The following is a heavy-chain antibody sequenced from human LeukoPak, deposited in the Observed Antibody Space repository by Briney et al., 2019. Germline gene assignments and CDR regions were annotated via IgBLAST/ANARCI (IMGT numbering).Heavy chain of an antibody. V-gene: IGHV4-59*08. Sequence: PSETLSLTCTVSGGSISSYYWSWIRQPPGKGLEWIGYIYYSGSTNYNPSLKSRVTISVDTSKNQFSLKLSSVTAADTAVYYCARHVRTGSYYLYWFDPWGQGTLVTVSS. CDR2: IYYSGST. J-gene: IGHJ5*02. D-gene: IGHD3-10*01. CDR3: ARHVRTGSYYLYWFDP. CDR1: GGSISSYY.